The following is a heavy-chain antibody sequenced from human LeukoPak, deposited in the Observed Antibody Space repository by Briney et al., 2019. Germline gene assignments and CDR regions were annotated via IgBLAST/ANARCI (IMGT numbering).Heavy chain of an antibody. V-gene: IGHV3-73*01. CDR3: TSQPAMVRGIKDY. Sequence: GGSLRLSCAASGFTFSGSAMHWVRQASGKELEWVGRIRSKANSYATAYAASVKGRFTISRDDSKNTAYLQMNSLKTEDTAVYYCTSQPAMVRGIKDYWGQGTLVTVSS. D-gene: IGHD3-10*01. CDR2: IRSKANSYAT. J-gene: IGHJ4*02. CDR1: GFTFSGSA.